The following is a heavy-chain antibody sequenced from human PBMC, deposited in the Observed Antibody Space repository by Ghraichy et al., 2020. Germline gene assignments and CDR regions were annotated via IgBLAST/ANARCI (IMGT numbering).Heavy chain of an antibody. D-gene: IGHD3-10*01. V-gene: IGHV4-34*01. CDR1: GGSFSGYY. Sequence: SQTLSLTCAVYGGSFSGYYWSWIRQPPGKGLEWIGEINHSGSTNYNPSLKSRVTISVDTSKNQFSLKLSSVTAADTAVYYCARRVTYYYGSGRFRDTFDYWGQGTLVTVSS. J-gene: IGHJ4*02. CDR2: INHSGST. CDR3: ARRVTYYYGSGRFRDTFDY.